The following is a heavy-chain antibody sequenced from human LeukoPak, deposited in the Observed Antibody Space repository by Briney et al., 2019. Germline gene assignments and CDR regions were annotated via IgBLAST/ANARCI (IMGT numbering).Heavy chain of an antibody. Sequence: SETLSLTCAVYGYSISSGYWWSWVRQPPGKGLEWIGEIHHTGNTNYNPSLKSRVTISVDKSKNQFSLKLTSVTAADTAVYYCARNGDYSADSWGQGTLLTVSS. CDR1: GYSISSGYW. CDR3: ARNGDYSADS. D-gene: IGHD4-17*01. J-gene: IGHJ4*02. V-gene: IGHV4-4*02. CDR2: IHHTGNT.